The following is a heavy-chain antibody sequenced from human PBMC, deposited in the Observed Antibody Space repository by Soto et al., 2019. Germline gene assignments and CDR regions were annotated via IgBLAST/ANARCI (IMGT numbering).Heavy chain of an antibody. Sequence: GGSLRLSCAASGFTFSSYDMSWVRQAPGKGLEWVSGVSASGSITSYADSAKGRFTISRDNAKNTVFLQMSSLRAEDTAVYFCAKGDCSGGTCYRGFDYWGQRTLVTVSS. J-gene: IGHJ4*02. V-gene: IGHV3-23*01. CDR3: AKGDCSGGTCYRGFDY. CDR1: GFTFSSYD. CDR2: VSASGSIT. D-gene: IGHD2-15*01.